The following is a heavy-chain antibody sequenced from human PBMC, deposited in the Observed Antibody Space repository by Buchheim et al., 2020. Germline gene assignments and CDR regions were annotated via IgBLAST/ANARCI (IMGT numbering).Heavy chain of an antibody. CDR1: GFTFSSYA. Sequence: QVQLVESGGGVVQPGRSLRLSCAASGFTFSSYAMHWVRQAPGKGLEWVAVISYDGSNKYYADSVKGRFTISRDNSKNTLYLQMNSLRAEDTAVYYCARGLAVAMGYWGQGTL. CDR3: ARGLAVAMGY. CDR2: ISYDGSNK. D-gene: IGHD6-19*01. V-gene: IGHV3-30-3*01. J-gene: IGHJ4*02.